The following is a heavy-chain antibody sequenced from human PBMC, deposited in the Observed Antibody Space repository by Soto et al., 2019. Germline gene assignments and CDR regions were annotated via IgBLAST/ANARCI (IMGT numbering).Heavy chain of an antibody. V-gene: IGHV1-2*02. CDR2: INPNSGGT. Sequence: QVQLVQSGAEVKKPGASVKVSCKASGYTFTGYYMHWVRQAPGQGLEWMGWINPNSGGTNYAQKFQGRVTMTRDASISTADMELSRLRSDDTAVYYCARTTGGSGSYSTVLDYWGQGTLVTVSS. CDR3: ARTTGGSGSYSTVLDY. CDR1: GYTFTGYY. D-gene: IGHD3-10*01. J-gene: IGHJ4*02.